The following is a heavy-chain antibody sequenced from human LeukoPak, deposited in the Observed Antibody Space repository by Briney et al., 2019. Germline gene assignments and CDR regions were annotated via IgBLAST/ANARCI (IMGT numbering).Heavy chain of an antibody. CDR2: IIPIFGTA. Sequence: SLKVSCKASGGTFSSYAISWVRQAPGQGLEWMGRIIPIFGTANYAQKFQGRVTITTDESTSTAYMELSSLRSEDTAVYYCASAILDGYNDMYFDNWGQGTLVTVSS. CDR3: ASAILDGYNDMYFDN. D-gene: IGHD5-24*01. CDR1: GGTFSSYA. J-gene: IGHJ4*02. V-gene: IGHV1-69*05.